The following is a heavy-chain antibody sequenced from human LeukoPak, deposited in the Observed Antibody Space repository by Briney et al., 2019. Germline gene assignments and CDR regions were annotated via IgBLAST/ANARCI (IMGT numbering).Heavy chain of an antibody. CDR3: AAGRIVVVPAAIQNWFDP. CDR1: GGSISSGDYY. CDR2: IYCSGSS. Sequence: SQTLSLTCTVSGGSISSGDYYWSWIRQPPGKGLEWIGYIYCSGSSYYNPSLKSRVTISVDTSKNLFSLKLSSVTAADTAVYYCAAGRIVVVPAAIQNWFDPWGQGTLVTVSS. V-gene: IGHV4-30-4*08. J-gene: IGHJ5*02. D-gene: IGHD2-2*01.